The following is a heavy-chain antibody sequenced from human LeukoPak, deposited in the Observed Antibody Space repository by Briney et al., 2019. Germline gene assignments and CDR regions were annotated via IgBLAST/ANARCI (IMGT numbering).Heavy chain of an antibody. V-gene: IGHV3-43*01. D-gene: IGHD6-13*01. Sequence: GGSLRLSCEASGLTFGDYTMHWVRQAPGRGLEWVSLITWDGGSTNYRDSVKGRFAISRDNSKKSLYLQMNSLRTEDTAFYYCAKDITSSSWYGYFDYWGQGTLVTVSS. CDR2: ITWDGGST. CDR1: GLTFGDYT. J-gene: IGHJ4*02. CDR3: AKDITSSSWYGYFDY.